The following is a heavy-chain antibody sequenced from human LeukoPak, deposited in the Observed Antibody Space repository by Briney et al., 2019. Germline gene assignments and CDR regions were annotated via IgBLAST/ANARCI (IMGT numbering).Heavy chain of an antibody. CDR1: GGSLNSDY. D-gene: IGHD3-16*01. Sequence: SETLSLTCAVSGGSLNSDYWSWIRQPPGKGLEWIGYIYHSGGTYYNPSLESRVTVSVDTSKKHFSLKLTSVTAADTAVYYCARVGGFHLQFDPWGQGTLVTVSS. J-gene: IGHJ5*02. V-gene: IGHV4-59*01. CDR2: IYHSGGT. CDR3: ARVGGFHLQFDP.